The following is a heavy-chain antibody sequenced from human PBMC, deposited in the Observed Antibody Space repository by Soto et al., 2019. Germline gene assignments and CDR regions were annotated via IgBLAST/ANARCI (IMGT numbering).Heavy chain of an antibody. J-gene: IGHJ5*02. Sequence: SVKVSCKASGGTFSSYTISWVRQAPGQGLEWMGRIIPILGIANYAQKFQGRVTITADKSTSTAYMELSSLRSEDTAVYYCARGSSEVDCSGGSCYLTPTTTGFDPWGQGTLVTVSS. D-gene: IGHD2-15*01. CDR1: GGTFSSYT. CDR2: IIPILGIA. CDR3: ARGSSEVDCSGGSCYLTPTTTGFDP. V-gene: IGHV1-69*02.